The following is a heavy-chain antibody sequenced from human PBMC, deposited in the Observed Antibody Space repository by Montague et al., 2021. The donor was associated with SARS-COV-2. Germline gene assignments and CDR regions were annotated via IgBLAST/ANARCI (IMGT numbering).Heavy chain of an antibody. J-gene: IGHJ3*02. CDR1: GGSITVSRYD. V-gene: IGHV4-39*01. CDR2: VPYTGTT. D-gene: IGHD1-1*01. Sequence: SETLSLTCTVSGGSITVSRYDWGWIRQPPGKGLEWIGSVPYTGTTSSTASLKSRLTISVDTSKNQFSLKMTSVTASDTAVYYCAKHRANAGSFDIWGQGTMVTVSS. CDR3: AKHRANAGSFDI.